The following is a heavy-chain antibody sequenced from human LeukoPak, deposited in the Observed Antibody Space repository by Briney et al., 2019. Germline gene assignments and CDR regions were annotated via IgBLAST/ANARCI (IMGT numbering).Heavy chain of an antibody. CDR3: ARGRTFFDY. Sequence: ASVKVSCKASGYTFTDYYMHWVRQSPGQGLEWMGWINPNSGGTNYAQKFQGRVTMTRDTSISTTYMELSRLRSDDTAVYYCARGRTFFDYWGQGTLVTVSS. CDR1: GYTFTDYY. J-gene: IGHJ4*02. V-gene: IGHV1-2*02. D-gene: IGHD1-1*01. CDR2: INPNSGGT.